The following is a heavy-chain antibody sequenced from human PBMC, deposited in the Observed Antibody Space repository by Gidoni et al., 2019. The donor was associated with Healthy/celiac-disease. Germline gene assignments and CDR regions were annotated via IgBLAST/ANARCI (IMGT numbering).Heavy chain of an antibody. Sequence: QVQLVESGGGVVQPGRSLRLSCAASGFPFSSYGMHWVRQAPGKGLEWVAVISYDGSNKYYADSVKGRFTISRDNSKNTLYLQMNSLRAEDTAVYYCVSAMTYYYYYGMDVWGQGTTVTVSS. J-gene: IGHJ6*02. V-gene: IGHV3-30*03. CDR2: ISYDGSNK. CDR3: VSAMTYYYYYGMDV. D-gene: IGHD2-2*01. CDR1: GFPFSSYG.